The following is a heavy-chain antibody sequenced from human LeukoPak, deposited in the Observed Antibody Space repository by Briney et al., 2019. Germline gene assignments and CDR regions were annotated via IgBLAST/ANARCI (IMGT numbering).Heavy chain of an antibody. D-gene: IGHD3-3*01. J-gene: IGHJ4*02. CDR1: GYSFTSYW. Sequence: GESLKISCKGSGYSFTSYWIGWVRQMPGKGLECMGIIYPGDSDTRYSPSFQGQVTISADKSISTAYLQWSSLKASATAMYYCARGNYDFWSAFAHWGQGTLATVSS. V-gene: IGHV5-51*01. CDR3: ARGNYDFWSAFAH. CDR2: IYPGDSDT.